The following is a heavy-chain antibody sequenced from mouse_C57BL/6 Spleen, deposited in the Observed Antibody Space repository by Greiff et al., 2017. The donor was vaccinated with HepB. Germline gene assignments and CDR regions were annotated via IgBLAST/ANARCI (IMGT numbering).Heavy chain of an antibody. J-gene: IGHJ3*01. D-gene: IGHD2-4*01. CDR3: ARDRRGYDYDGAWFAY. V-gene: IGHV5-4*01. CDR1: GFTFSSYA. Sequence: EVQLVESGGGLVKPGGSLKLSCAASGFTFSSYAMSWVRQTPEKRLEWVATISDGGSYTYYPDNVKGRFTISRDNAKNNLYLQMSHLKSEDTAMYYCARDRRGYDYDGAWFAYWGQGTLVTVSA. CDR2: ISDGGSYT.